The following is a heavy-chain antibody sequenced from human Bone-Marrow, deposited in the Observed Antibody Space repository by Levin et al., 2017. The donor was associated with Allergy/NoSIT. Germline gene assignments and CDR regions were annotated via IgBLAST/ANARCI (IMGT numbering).Heavy chain of an antibody. CDR2: IRGDGLDM. D-gene: IGHD3-10*01. CDR3: ARDYVLGSGSFDY. CDR1: GFTFNNYW. J-gene: IGHJ4*02. V-gene: IGHV3-74*01. Sequence: GGSLRLSCAAFGFTFNNYWMHWVRQAPGKGLVWVSRIRGDGLDMSYADSVKGRLTISRDNAKNTLFLQMNSLRPEDTAVYYCARDYVLGSGSFDYWGQGTLVTVSS.